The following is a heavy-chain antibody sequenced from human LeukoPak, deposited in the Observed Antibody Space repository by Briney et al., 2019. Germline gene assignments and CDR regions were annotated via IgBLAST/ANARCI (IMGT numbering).Heavy chain of an antibody. V-gene: IGHV3-43*01. J-gene: IGHJ5*02. CDR3: AKDGPLAPLTS. CDR2: ISWDGGST. D-gene: IGHD3-16*01. CDR1: GFTFDDYT. Sequence: PGGSLRLSCAAPGFTFDDYTMHWVRQAPGKGLEWVSLISWDGGSTYYADSVKGRFTISRDNSKNSLYLQMNSLRTEDTALYYCAKDGPLAPLTSWGQGTLVTVSS.